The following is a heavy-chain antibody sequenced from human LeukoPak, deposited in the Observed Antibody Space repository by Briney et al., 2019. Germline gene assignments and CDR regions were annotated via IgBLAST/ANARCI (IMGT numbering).Heavy chain of an antibody. V-gene: IGHV3-30*18. D-gene: IGHD1-1*01. CDR3: AKGTNPAI. CDR1: GCTFSSYG. J-gene: IGHJ3*02. CDR2: ISYDGSNK. Sequence: GRSLRLSCAASGCTFSSYGMHWVRQAPGKGLEWVAVISYDGSNKYYADSVKGRFTISRDNSKNTLYLQMNSLRAEDTAVYYCAKGTNPAIWGQGTMVTVSS.